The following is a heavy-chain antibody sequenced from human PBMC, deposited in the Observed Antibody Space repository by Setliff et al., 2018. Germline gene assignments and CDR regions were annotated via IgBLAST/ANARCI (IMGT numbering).Heavy chain of an antibody. V-gene: IGHV1-8*02. Sequence: ASVQVSCKASGYTFINYEINWVRQATGQGLEWMGGMNPNNGNTGYAQKFQGRVTMTRNTSTSTAYMELSSLRSEDTAVYYCARVVIGGSGCPTWGQGTLVTVSS. J-gene: IGHJ5*02. D-gene: IGHD6-19*01. CDR1: GYTFINYE. CDR3: ARVVIGGSGCPT. CDR2: MNPNNGNT.